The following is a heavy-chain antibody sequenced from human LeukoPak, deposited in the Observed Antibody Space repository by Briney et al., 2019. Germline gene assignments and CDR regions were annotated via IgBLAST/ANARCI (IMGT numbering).Heavy chain of an antibody. J-gene: IGHJ4*02. D-gene: IGHD3-22*01. CDR1: GYSFTGYG. V-gene: IGHV1-18*01. CDR3: TREAEDLPGVITFLY. Sequence: ASVKVSCEASGYSFTGYGVSWVRQAPGQGLEWMGWISPYTGNTDYVQDLQGRVIMTADTSTNTVYMELRSLRSDDTAVYYCTREAEDLPGVITFLYWGQGTLVTVSS. CDR2: ISPYTGNT.